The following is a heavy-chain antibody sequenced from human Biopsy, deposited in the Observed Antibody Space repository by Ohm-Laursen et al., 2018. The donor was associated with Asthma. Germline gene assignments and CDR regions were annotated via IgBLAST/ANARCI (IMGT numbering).Heavy chain of an antibody. Sequence: SLRLSCTASGLTFSNYAMSWVRQAPGKGLEWVANIKEDGSEKNYVDSVKGRFTISRDNGKNSLYLQMNSLRAEDTAVYYCARDVDLRSVYWSQGTLVTVSS. CDR3: ARDVDLRSVY. V-gene: IGHV3-7*05. CDR2: IKEDGSEK. CDR1: GLTFSNYA. D-gene: IGHD2-15*01. J-gene: IGHJ4*02.